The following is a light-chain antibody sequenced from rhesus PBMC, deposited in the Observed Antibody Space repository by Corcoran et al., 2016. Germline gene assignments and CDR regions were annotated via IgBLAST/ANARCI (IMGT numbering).Light chain of an antibody. V-gene: IGLV2-32*02. CDR1: SSDIGTYVY. Sequence: QSDLTQPRSVSGSPGQSVTISCTGTSSDIGTYVYVSWYQQYPGTAPTLMIYEVNKRPSGVSDRFSGSKSGNTASLTISGLQAEDVADYYCSSSSGSNIFVFGGGTTLTVL. CDR3: SSSSGSNIFV. CDR2: EVN. J-gene: IGLJ6*01.